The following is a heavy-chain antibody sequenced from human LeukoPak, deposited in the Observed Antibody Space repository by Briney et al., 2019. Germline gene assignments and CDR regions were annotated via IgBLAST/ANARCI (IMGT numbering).Heavy chain of an antibody. CDR3: ARVVARFPYCGGDCEEYYFDY. D-gene: IGHD2-21*02. J-gene: IGHJ4*02. CDR1: GYTFTGYY. V-gene: IGHV1-2*02. Sequence: ASVKVSCKASGYTFTGYYMHWVRQAPGQGLEWMGWINPNSGGTNYAQKFQGRVTMTRDTSISTAYMELSRLRSDDTAVYYCARVVARFPYCGGDCEEYYFDYWGQGTLVTVSS. CDR2: INPNSGGT.